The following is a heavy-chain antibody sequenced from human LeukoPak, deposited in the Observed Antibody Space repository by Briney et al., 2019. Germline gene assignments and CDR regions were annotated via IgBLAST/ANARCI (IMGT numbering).Heavy chain of an antibody. CDR3: ARGFRSVTTWGYFDY. D-gene: IGHD4-17*01. J-gene: IGHJ4*02. CDR1: GFTVSTNY. CDR2: IYSGGGT. V-gene: IGHV3-66*01. Sequence: GGSLRLSCAASGFTVSTNYMSWVRQAPGKGLEWVSLIYSGGGTYYADSVKGRFTISRDNSRNTLSLQMNSLRVDDTAVYYCARGFRSVTTWGYFDYWGQGALVTVSS.